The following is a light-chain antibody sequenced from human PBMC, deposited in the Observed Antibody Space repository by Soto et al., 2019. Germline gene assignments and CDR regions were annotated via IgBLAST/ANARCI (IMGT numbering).Light chain of an antibody. Sequence: QSALTQPPSASGSPGRSVTISCTGTSSDVGGYNYVSWYQQHPGKAPKLMIYDVSKRPSGVPDRFSGSKSGNTASLTVSGLQAEDEADYYCSSYAGSNNYVVFGGGTKPTVL. V-gene: IGLV2-8*01. CDR3: SSYAGSNNYVV. CDR2: DVS. J-gene: IGLJ2*01. CDR1: SSDVGGYNY.